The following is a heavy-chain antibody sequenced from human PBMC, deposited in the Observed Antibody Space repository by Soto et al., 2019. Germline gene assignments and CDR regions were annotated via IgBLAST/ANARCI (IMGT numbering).Heavy chain of an antibody. CDR2: ISGSGGST. Sequence: EVQLLESGGGLVQPGGSLRLSCAASGFTFSSYAMSWVRQAPGKGLEWVSAISGSGGSTYYADSVKGRFTISRDNSKNSXXLQMNSLRPEDTAVYYCSKEGGYGSSASCYGRVYYWGQGTLVTVSS. D-gene: IGHD2-2*03. V-gene: IGHV3-23*01. CDR1: GFTFSSYA. J-gene: IGHJ4*02. CDR3: SKEGGYGSSASCYGRVYY.